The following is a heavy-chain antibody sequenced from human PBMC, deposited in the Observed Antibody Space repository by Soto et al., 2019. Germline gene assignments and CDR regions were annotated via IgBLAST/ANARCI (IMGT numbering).Heavy chain of an antibody. V-gene: IGHV4-39*01. CDR1: GGSISSSSCY. J-gene: IGHJ5*02. Sequence: PSETLSLTCTVSGGSISSSSCYWGWIRQPPGKGLEWIGSIYYSGSTYYNPSLKSRVTISVDTSKNQFSLKLSSVTAADTAVYYCASPFDWQNWLDPWGQGTLVTVYS. D-gene: IGHD3-9*01. CDR3: ASPFDWQNWLDP. CDR2: IYYSGST.